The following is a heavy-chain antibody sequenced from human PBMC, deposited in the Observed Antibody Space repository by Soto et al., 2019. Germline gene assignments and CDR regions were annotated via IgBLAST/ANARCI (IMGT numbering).Heavy chain of an antibody. Sequence: SETLSLTCTVSCGSISSSSYYWGWIRQPPGKGLEWIGSIYYSGSTYYNPSLKSRVTISVDTSENQFSLKLSSVTAADTAVYYCARHKGDFWSGYNYYYGMDVWGQGTTVT. CDR2: IYYSGST. CDR3: ARHKGDFWSGYNYYYGMDV. V-gene: IGHV4-39*01. D-gene: IGHD3-3*01. J-gene: IGHJ6*02. CDR1: CGSISSSSYY.